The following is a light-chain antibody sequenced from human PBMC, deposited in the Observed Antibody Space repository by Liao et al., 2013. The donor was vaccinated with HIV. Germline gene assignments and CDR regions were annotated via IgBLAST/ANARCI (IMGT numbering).Light chain of an antibody. CDR2: HDS. CDR1: NIGSKS. Sequence: SYELTQAPSVSVAPGKTARITCGGNNIGSKSVHWYQQKPGQAPVLVIYHDSDRPSGIPERFSGSNSGNTATLTISRVEAGDEADYYCQVWDSSSDRGVFGGGTKLTVL. CDR3: QVWDSSSDRGV. J-gene: IGLJ3*02. V-gene: IGLV3-21*04.